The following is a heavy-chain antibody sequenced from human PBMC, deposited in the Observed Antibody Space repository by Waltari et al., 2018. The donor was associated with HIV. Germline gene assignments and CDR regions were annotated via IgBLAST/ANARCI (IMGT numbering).Heavy chain of an antibody. Sequence: QVRLVQSGVEVRKSGSSVKISCEAFGVPSNPFTLNWVRQAPGEGLEWVGRLEWMGRSPPILGAPAYSQRLRGRVTLSADTATNTAFLQLSSLRSDDTAVYYCATPAAKGTWFASWGKGSQIIVSS. CDR2: SPPILGAP. CDR3: ATPAAKGTWFAS. D-gene: IGHD3-10*01. CDR1: GVPSNPFT. V-gene: IGHV1-69*08. J-gene: IGHJ5*01.